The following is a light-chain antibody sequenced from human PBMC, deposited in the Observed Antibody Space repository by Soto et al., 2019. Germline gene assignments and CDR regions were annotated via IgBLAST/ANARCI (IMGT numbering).Light chain of an antibody. Sequence: DIQMTQYPSTLSASVGDRVTITCRASQSISSWLAWYQQKPGKAPKLLIYDASSLESGVPSRFSGSGSGTELTLTISSLQPDDFATYYCQQYNSYWAFGQGTKVELK. CDR1: QSISSW. CDR2: DAS. J-gene: IGKJ1*01. V-gene: IGKV1-5*01. CDR3: QQYNSYWA.